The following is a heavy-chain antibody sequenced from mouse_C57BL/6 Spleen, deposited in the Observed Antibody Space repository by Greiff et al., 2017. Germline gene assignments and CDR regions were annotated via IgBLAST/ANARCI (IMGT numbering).Heavy chain of an antibody. D-gene: IGHD2-2*01. CDR3: TSICYGYDGGFAY. J-gene: IGHJ3*01. Sequence: VQLQQSGAELVRPGASVKLSCTASGFNIKDYYMHWVKQRPEQGLEWIGRIDPEDGDTEYAPKFQGKATMTADTSSNTAYLQLSSLTSEDTAVXYCTSICYGYDGGFAYWGQGTLVTVSA. CDR1: GFNIKDYY. V-gene: IGHV14-1*01. CDR2: IDPEDGDT.